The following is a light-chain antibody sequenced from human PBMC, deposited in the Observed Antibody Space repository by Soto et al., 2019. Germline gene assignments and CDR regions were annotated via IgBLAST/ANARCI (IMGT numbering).Light chain of an antibody. CDR1: QGISNY. CDR3: QQYNSDPFT. V-gene: IGKV1-27*01. Sequence: DIQMTQSPSSLSASVGDRVTITCRASQGISNYLAWYQQKPGKVTKVLIYAASTLQSGVSSRFSGSGSRTDFTLTISSLQPEDVATYYCQQYNSDPFTFGPGIKVDIK. CDR2: AAS. J-gene: IGKJ3*01.